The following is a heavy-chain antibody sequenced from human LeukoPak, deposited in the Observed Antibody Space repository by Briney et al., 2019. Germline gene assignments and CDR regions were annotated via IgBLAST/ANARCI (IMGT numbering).Heavy chain of an antibody. CDR3: AKAYGGFGELNDAFDI. CDR2: ISYDGSNK. J-gene: IGHJ3*02. D-gene: IGHD3-10*01. CDR1: GFTFSSYG. Sequence: GSLRLSCAASGFTFSSYGMHWVRQAPGNGLEWVAVISYDGSNKYYADSVKGRFTISRDNSKNTLYLQMNSLRAEDTAVYYCAKAYGGFGELNDAFDIWGQGTMVTVSS. V-gene: IGHV3-30*18.